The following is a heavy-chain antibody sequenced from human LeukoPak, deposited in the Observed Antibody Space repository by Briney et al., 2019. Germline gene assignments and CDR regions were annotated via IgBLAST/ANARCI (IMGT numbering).Heavy chain of an antibody. J-gene: IGHJ6*02. CDR2: ISTSSSTK. Sequence: GGSLRLSCAASGFTFSSYSMNWVRQAPGKGLEWVSYISTSSSTKYYADSVKGRLTISRDNSKNTLYLQMNSLRAEDTAVYYCAKDLVRFGELAAAGNLYYYYYGMDVWGQGTTVTVSS. D-gene: IGHD3-10*01. V-gene: IGHV3-48*01. CDR3: AKDLVRFGELAAAGNLYYYYYGMDV. CDR1: GFTFSSYS.